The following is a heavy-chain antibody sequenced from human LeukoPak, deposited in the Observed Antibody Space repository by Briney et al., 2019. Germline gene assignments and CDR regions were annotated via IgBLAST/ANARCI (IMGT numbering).Heavy chain of an antibody. D-gene: IGHD2-2*02. J-gene: IGHJ6*02. V-gene: IGHV3-23*01. CDR1: GFTFSSYA. CDR3: AKSGREGCSSTSCYTGV. Sequence: GGSLRLCCAASGFTFSSYAMSWVRQAPGKGLEWVSAISGSGGSTYYADSVKGRFTISRDNSKNTLYLQMNSLRAEDTAVYYCAKSGREGCSSTSCYTGVWGQGTTVTVSS. CDR2: ISGSGGST.